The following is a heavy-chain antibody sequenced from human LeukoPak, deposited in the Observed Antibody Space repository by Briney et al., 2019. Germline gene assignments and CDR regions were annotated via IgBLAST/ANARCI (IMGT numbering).Heavy chain of an antibody. CDR1: GFAFRSHW. J-gene: IGHJ4*02. CDR2: NNSDGRST. CDR3: ARPSEATTYYFDY. V-gene: IGHV3-74*01. D-gene: IGHD5-12*01. Sequence: GGSLRLLCAASGFAFRSHWMLWVREASGKGLVEVSRNNSDGRSTGYAGPAKGRFTISRDNAKNTLYLQMNSLRAEDTAVYYCARPSEATTYYFDYWGQGTLVTVSS.